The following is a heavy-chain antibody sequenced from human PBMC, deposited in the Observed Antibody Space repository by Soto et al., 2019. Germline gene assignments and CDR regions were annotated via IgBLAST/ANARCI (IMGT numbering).Heavy chain of an antibody. Sequence: SVKVSCKASGGTFSSYAISWVRQAPGQGLEWVGGIIPIFGTANYAQKFQGRVTITADESTSTAYMELSSLRSEDTAVYYCARNVLTTVVTLGGYFDYWGQGTLVTVSS. CDR1: GGTFSSYA. J-gene: IGHJ4*02. V-gene: IGHV1-69*13. CDR2: IIPIFGTA. CDR3: ARNVLTTVVTLGGYFDY. D-gene: IGHD4-17*01.